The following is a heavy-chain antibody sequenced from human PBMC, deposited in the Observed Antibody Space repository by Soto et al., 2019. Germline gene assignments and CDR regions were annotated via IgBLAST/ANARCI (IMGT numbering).Heavy chain of an antibody. D-gene: IGHD1-26*01. J-gene: IGHJ6*02. CDR1: GASFSGYY. CDR3: ARKLGATLGGGMDV. V-gene: IGHV4-34*01. Sequence: ETLSLTCSVYGASFSGYYWSWIRQPPGKGLEWIGEINHSGSTNYNPSLKSRVTISVDTSKDQFSLKLSSVTAADTAVYYCARKLGATLGGGMDVWGQGTKVTVYS. CDR2: INHSGST.